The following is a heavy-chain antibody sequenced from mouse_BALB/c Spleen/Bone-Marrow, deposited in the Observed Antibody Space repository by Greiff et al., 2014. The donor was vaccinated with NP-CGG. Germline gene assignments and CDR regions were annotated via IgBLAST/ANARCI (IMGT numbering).Heavy chain of an antibody. V-gene: IGHV14-3*02. CDR1: GFNIKDTY. J-gene: IGHJ1*01. CDR2: IDPANGDT. D-gene: IGHD1-1*01. CDR3: TRPSFYYGSSYWYFDV. Sequence: VQLKESGSELVKPGASVKLSCAASGFNIKDTYMHWVKQRPEQGLEWIGRIDPANGDTKYDPKFQGKATITADTSSNTAYLQLSSLTSEDTAGYYCTRPSFYYGSSYWYFDVWGAGTTVTVSS.